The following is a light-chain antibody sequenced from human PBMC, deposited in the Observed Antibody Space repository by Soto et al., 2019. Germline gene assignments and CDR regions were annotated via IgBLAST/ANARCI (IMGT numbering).Light chain of an antibody. CDR2: EVS. J-gene: IGLJ1*01. Sequence: QSVLPQPPSASGSPGQSVTISCTGTSSDVGGYNYVFWYQQHPGKAPKLMIYEVSKRSSGVPDRLSGSKSGNTASLTVSGLQAEDEADYYCSSYAGSKGYVFGTETKVTVL. CDR3: SSYAGSKGYV. V-gene: IGLV2-8*01. CDR1: SSDVGGYNY.